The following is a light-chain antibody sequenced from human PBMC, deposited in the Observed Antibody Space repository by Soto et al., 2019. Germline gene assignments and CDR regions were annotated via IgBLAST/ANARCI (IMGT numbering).Light chain of an antibody. J-gene: IGKJ1*01. CDR3: QQYYKWPRT. Sequence: EVLMTQSPVTLFVSPGETVTLSCRASQTISTNLAWYQHRPGQPPRLLIYGASTRATGIPATFSGSGSGTDFSLTISSLQSEDVAIYYCQQYYKWPRTFGPGTKV. CDR1: QTISTN. V-gene: IGKV3-15*01. CDR2: GAS.